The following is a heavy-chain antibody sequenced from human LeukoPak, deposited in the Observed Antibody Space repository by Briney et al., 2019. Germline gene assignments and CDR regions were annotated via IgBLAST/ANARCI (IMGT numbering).Heavy chain of an antibody. J-gene: IGHJ4*02. CDR2: IQYDGSNK. CDR1: GFTFSSYG. V-gene: IGHV3-30*02. CDR3: AKDKEAIVAN. Sequence: PGGSLRLSCAASGFTFSSYGMHWVRQAPGKGLEWVAFIQYDGSNKYYADSVKGRFTISRDNSKNTLYLQMNSLRAEDTAVYYCAKDKEAIVANWGQGTLVTVSS. D-gene: IGHD5-12*01.